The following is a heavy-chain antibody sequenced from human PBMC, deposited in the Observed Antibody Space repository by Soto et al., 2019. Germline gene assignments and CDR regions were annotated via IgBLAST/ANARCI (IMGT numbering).Heavy chain of an antibody. CDR3: ARRDGYKIDY. J-gene: IGHJ4*02. Sequence: WESLKISCKVSGYSFPNYWIGWVRQMPRKGLEWMGIIYPGDSDIRYSPSFQGQVTISADKSISTAYLQWRSLKASDTAIYYCARRDGYKIDYWGQGTPVTVSS. D-gene: IGHD5-12*01. CDR2: IYPGDSDI. CDR1: GYSFPNYW. V-gene: IGHV5-51*01.